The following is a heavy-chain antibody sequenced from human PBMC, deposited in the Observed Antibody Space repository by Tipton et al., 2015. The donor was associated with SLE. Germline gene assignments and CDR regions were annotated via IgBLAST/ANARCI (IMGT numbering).Heavy chain of an antibody. CDR2: INHSGST. V-gene: IGHV4-34*01. D-gene: IGHD5-18*01. CDR1: GGSISSYY. J-gene: IGHJ4*02. CDR3: ARGGGYSFGGYFDY. Sequence: TLSLTCTVSGGSISSYYWSWIRQPPGKGLEWIGEINHSGSTNYNPSLKSRVTISVDTSKNQFSLKLSSVTAADTAVYYCARGGGYSFGGYFDYWGQGTLVTVSS.